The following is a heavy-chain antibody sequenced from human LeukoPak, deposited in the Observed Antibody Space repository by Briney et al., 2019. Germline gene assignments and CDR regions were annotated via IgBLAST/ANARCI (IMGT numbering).Heavy chain of an antibody. V-gene: IGHV3-23*01. J-gene: IGHJ4*02. CDR3: AKDRRYSYGPTDY. D-gene: IGHD5-18*01. CDR2: ISGSGGST. CDR1: GLTFSSYA. Sequence: PGGSLRLSCAASGLTFSSYAMSWARQAPGKGLEWVSAISGSGGSTYYADSVKGRFTISRDNSKNTLYLQMNSLRAEDTAAYYCAKDRRYSYGPTDYWGQGTLVTVSS.